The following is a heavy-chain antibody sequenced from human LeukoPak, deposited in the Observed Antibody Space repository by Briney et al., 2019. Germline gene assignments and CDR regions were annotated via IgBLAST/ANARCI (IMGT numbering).Heavy chain of an antibody. V-gene: IGHV3-21*01. CDR3: ARALQWLATDAFDK. CDR2: ISSSSSYI. D-gene: IGHD6-19*01. Sequence: PGGSLRLSCAASGFTFSSYSMNWVRQAPGKGLEWVSSISSSSSYIYYADSVKGRFTISRDNAKNSLYLQMNSLRAEDTAVYYCARALQWLATDAFDKWGQGTMVTVSS. CDR1: GFTFSSYS. J-gene: IGHJ3*02.